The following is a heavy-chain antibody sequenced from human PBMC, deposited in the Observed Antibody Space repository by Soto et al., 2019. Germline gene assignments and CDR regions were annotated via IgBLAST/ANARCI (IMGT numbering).Heavy chain of an antibody. CDR3: ARERQQLVRYFDY. D-gene: IGHD6-13*01. CDR1: GYTFTNFG. J-gene: IGHJ4*02. CDR2: ISAYNGNT. V-gene: IGHV1-18*01. Sequence: ASVKVSCKASGYTFTNFGISWVRQAPGQGLEWMGWISAYNGNTNYAQKFQGRVTMTTDTSTSTAYMEVRSLRFEDTAVYYCARERQQLVRYFDYWGQGTLVTVSS.